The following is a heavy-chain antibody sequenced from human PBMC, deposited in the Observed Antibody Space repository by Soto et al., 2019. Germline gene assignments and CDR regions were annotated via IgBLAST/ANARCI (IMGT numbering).Heavy chain of an antibody. V-gene: IGHV4-61*01. CDR2: IYYSGST. CDR1: GGSVSSGSYY. CDR3: ARDAAARGRFDP. J-gene: IGHJ5*02. Sequence: QVQLQESGPGLVKPSETLSLTCTVSGGSVSSGSYYWSWIRQPPGKGLEWIGYIYYSGSTNYNPSLKSRVTISVDTSKNQFSLKLSSVTAADTAVYYCARDAAARGRFDPWGQGTLVTVSS. D-gene: IGHD6-6*01.